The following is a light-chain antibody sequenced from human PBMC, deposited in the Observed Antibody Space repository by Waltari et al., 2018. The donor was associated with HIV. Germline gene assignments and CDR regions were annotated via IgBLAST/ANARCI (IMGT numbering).Light chain of an antibody. J-gene: IGKJ1*01. CDR3: QQYSTFPWT. CDR1: QSVLYRSDNRNY. Sequence: DIVMTQSPESLAVSLGERATINCKSSQSVLYRSDNRNYLAWYQQKPGQPPKLLFSWASARESGVPGRVSGSGAGTNFTLTIRSLQAEDVAVYYCQQYSTFPWTFGQGTKVEIK. CDR2: WAS. V-gene: IGKV4-1*01.